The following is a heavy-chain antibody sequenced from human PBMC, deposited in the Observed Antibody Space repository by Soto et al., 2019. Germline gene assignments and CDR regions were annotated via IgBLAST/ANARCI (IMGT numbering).Heavy chain of an antibody. J-gene: IGHJ6*02. CDR2: ISAYNGNT. V-gene: IGHV1-18*01. Sequence: ASVKVSCKASGYTFTSYGISWVRQAPGQGLEWMGWISAYNGNTNYAQKLQGRVTITTDTSTSTAYMELRSLRSDDTAVYYCARGGCSSTSCFYYYYGMDVWGQGTTVTVSS. CDR1: GYTFTSYG. D-gene: IGHD2-2*01. CDR3: ARGGCSSTSCFYYYYGMDV.